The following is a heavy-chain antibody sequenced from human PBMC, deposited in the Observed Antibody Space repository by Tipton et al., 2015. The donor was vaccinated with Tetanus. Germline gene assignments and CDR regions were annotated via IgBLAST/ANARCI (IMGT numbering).Heavy chain of an antibody. D-gene: IGHD2-8*01. V-gene: IGHV5-51*01. CDR1: GYIFTNYW. CDR3: ARAHCTDGVCNFDF. CDR2: IYPGDSDT. J-gene: IGHJ4*02. Sequence: QLVQSGGEVKKPGESLKISCKGSGYIFTNYWIGWVRQKPGKGLEWMGIIYPGDSDTRYSPSFQGQVTISVDKSINTAYLQWSSLKASGPSVFYCARAHCTDGVCNFDFWGQGALVTVAS.